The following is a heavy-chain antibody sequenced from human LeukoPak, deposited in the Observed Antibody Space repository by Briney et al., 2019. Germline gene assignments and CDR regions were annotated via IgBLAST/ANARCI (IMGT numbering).Heavy chain of an antibody. J-gene: IGHJ4*02. CDR1: GFTLNSHW. CDR3: ATSAGY. CDR2: IKEDGRDT. V-gene: IGHV3-7*03. Sequence: GGSLRLSCAASGFTLNSHWMSWVRQAPGKGLEWVANIKEDGRDTYYVDSVKGRFTISRDNAKNSLNLQMNSLRAEDTATYYCATSAGYWGQGTLVTVSS.